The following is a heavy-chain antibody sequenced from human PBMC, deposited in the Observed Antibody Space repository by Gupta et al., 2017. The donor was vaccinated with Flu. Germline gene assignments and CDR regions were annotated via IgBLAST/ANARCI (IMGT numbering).Heavy chain of an antibody. Sequence: QVQLVQSGAEVKKPGASVKVSCKASGYNFTGYYMHWVRQAPGQGLEWMGWINPNSGGTNYAQKFQGRVTMTRDTSISTAYMELSRLRSDDTAVYYCAIHYSSSSFLLEYYGMDVWGQGTTVTVSS. J-gene: IGHJ6*02. CDR2: INPNSGGT. V-gene: IGHV1-2*02. CDR3: AIHYSSSSFLLEYYGMDV. D-gene: IGHD6-6*01. CDR1: GYNFTGYY.